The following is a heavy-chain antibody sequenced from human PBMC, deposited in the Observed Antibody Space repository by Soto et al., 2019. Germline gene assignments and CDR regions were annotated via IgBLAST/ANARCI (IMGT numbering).Heavy chain of an antibody. CDR3: ARDAARIYYDSSGYYTSPDY. V-gene: IGHV1-3*01. CDR2: INAGNGNT. D-gene: IGHD3-22*01. J-gene: IGHJ4*02. Sequence: ASVKVSCKASGYTFTSYAMHWVRQAPGQRLEWMGWINAGNGNTKYSQKFQGRVTITRDTSASTAYMELSSLSSEDTAVYYCARDAARIYYDSSGYYTSPDYWGQGTLVTVSS. CDR1: GYTFTSYA.